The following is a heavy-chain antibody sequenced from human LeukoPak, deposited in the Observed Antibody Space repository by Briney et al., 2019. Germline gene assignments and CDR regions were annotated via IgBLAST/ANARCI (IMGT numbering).Heavy chain of an antibody. V-gene: IGHV3-23*01. Sequence: GGSLRLSCAASGFTVSSDVMSWVRQAPGKGLEWVSAISGSGGSTYYADSVKGRFTISRDNSKNTLYLQMNSLRAEDTAVYYCAQGIVGVTSRYWYFDLWGRGTLVTVSS. CDR2: ISGSGGST. CDR3: AQGIVGVTSRYWYFDL. CDR1: GFTVSSDV. D-gene: IGHD2-21*02. J-gene: IGHJ2*01.